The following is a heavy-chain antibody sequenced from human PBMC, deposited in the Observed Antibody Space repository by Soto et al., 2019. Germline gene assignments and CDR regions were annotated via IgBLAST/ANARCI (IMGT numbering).Heavy chain of an antibody. J-gene: IGHJ6*02. CDR1: GFTFSSYD. Sequence: GGSLRLSCAASGFTFSSYDMHWVRQATGKGLEWVSAIGTAGDTYYPGSVKGRFTISRENAKNSLYLQMNSLRAGDTAVYYCARGDSSSSLLGYYGMDVWGQGTTVTV. V-gene: IGHV3-13*01. CDR2: IGTAGDT. CDR3: ARGDSSSSLLGYYGMDV. D-gene: IGHD6-6*01.